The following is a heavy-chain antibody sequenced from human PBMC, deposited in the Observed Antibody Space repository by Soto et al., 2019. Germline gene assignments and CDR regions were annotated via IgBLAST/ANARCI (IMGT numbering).Heavy chain of an antibody. CDR2: LYDLEGS. CDR3: ATWHEREHAYDV. J-gene: IGHJ3*01. D-gene: IGHD1-1*01. V-gene: IGHV3-53*01. CDR1: GFTISGKKY. Sequence: DVQLVESGGGLIQPGESLRLSCAAFGFTISGKKYVAWVRQAPGKGLEWVSALYDLEGSFYAASVKGRFTTSSDSSKTTVYVQMNDLRPDDTAVYYCATWHEREHAYDVWGQGTTVTVSS.